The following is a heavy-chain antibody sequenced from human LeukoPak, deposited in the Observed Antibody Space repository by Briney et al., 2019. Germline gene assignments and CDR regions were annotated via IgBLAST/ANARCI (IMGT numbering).Heavy chain of an antibody. CDR2: INHSGST. V-gene: IGHV4-34*01. CDR3: ARDSAAAGTFFRAFDI. D-gene: IGHD6-13*01. Sequence: SETLSLTCAVYGRSFSGYYWSWIRQPPGKGLEWTGEINHSGSTNYNPSLKGRVTISVDTSKNQFSLKLSSVTAADTAVYYCARDSAAAGTFFRAFDIWGQGTMVTVSS. J-gene: IGHJ3*02. CDR1: GRSFSGYY.